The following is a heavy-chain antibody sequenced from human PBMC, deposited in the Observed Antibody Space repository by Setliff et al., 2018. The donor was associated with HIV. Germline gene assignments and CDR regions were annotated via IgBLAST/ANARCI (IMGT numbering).Heavy chain of an antibody. V-gene: IGHV3-30*08. Sequence: GESLKISCAASAFTFSNYAMSWVRQAPGKGLEWVSVISYDGSRTYYADSVKGRFTISRHNSKNTLYLQMNSLRAEDTAVYYCARVRSPRDALDIWGQGTMVTVSS. CDR3: ARVRSPRDALDI. CDR2: ISYDGSRT. CDR1: AFTFSNYA. J-gene: IGHJ3*02.